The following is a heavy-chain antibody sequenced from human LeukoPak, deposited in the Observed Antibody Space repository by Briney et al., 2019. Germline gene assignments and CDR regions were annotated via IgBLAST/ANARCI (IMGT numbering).Heavy chain of an antibody. D-gene: IGHD3-16*02. Sequence: PSETLSLTCAVYGGSFSGYYWSWIRQPPGKGLEWIGEINHSGSTNYNPSLKSRVTISVDTSKNQFSLKLSSVTAADTAVYYCARAHYDYVRGSYRYTYYFDYWGQGTLVTVSS. CDR3: ARAHYDYVRGSYRYTYYFDY. V-gene: IGHV4-34*01. J-gene: IGHJ4*02. CDR2: INHSGST. CDR1: GGSFSGYY.